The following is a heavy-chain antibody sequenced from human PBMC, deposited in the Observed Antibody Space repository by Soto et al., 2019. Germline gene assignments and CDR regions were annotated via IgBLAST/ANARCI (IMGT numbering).Heavy chain of an antibody. CDR2: IWYDGSNK. J-gene: IGHJ4*02. CDR3: GPDTLDY. CDR1: GFMFSSHG. V-gene: IGHV3-33*01. Sequence: QVQLVESGGGVAQPGRSLRLSCAASGFMFSSHGMHWIRQAPGKGLEWVAVIWYDGSNKYYADSVKGRFTISRDNSNNTLYLQMNSLRVEDAAVYYCGPDTLDYWGQGTLVTVSS.